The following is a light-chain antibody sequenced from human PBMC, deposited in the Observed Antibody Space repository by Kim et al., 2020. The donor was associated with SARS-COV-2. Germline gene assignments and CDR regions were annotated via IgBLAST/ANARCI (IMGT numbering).Light chain of an antibody. V-gene: IGKV3-15*01. CDR2: DAS. CDR1: QSVISH. Sequence: MSPGERVTLSCRASQSVISHLAWYQQNPGPAPRLLIYDASTRATGLPARFSGSGSGTEFTLTISSLQSEDFAVYYCQQYFGWPLTFGGGTKVDIK. CDR3: QQYFGWPLT. J-gene: IGKJ4*01.